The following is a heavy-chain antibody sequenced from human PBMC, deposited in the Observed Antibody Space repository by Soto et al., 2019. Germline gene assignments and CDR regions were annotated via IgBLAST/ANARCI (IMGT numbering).Heavy chain of an antibody. CDR3: ARDGGEIIPAAIGGGYGMDV. J-gene: IGHJ6*02. Sequence: QVQLVESGGGLVKPGGPLRLSCAASGFTFSDYYISWIRQAPGKGLEWVSYISGRNTYTNYADSVKGRFTVSRDNAKNSLFLEMNSLRVEDTAVYYCARDGGEIIPAAIGGGYGMDVWGQGTTVIVSS. V-gene: IGHV3-11*06. CDR1: GFTFSDYY. CDR2: ISGRNTYT. D-gene: IGHD2-2*01.